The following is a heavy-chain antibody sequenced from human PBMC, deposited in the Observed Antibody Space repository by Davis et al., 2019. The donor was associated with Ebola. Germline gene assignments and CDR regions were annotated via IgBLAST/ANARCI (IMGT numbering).Heavy chain of an antibody. CDR2: ISGSATPI. CDR3: AKDIAAAGTGDLYYYYYGMDV. D-gene: IGHD6-13*01. Sequence: GESLKISCAASGFTFSSYEMNWVRQAPGKGLEWVSYISGSATPIFYADSVRGRFTISRDNGKKILYLQMNSLRAEDTALYYCAKDIAAAGTGDLYYYYYGMDVWGQGTTVTVSS. J-gene: IGHJ6*02. CDR1: GFTFSSYE. V-gene: IGHV3-48*03.